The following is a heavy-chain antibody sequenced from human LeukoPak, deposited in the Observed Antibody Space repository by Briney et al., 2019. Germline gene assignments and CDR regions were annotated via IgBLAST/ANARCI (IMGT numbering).Heavy chain of an antibody. V-gene: IGHV1-2*02. Sequence: ASVKVSCKASGYTFTGYYMHWVRQAPGQGLEWMGWINPNSGGTNYAQKFQGRVTMTRDTSISTAYMELSRLRSDDTAVYYCARAWVYSSGWYSYAFDIWGQGTMVTVS. CDR3: ARAWVYSSGWYSYAFDI. CDR2: INPNSGGT. D-gene: IGHD6-19*01. J-gene: IGHJ3*02. CDR1: GYTFTGYY.